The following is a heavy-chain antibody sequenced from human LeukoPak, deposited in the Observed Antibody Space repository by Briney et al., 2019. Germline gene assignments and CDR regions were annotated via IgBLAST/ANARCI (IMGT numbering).Heavy chain of an antibody. V-gene: IGHV4-59*01. D-gene: IGHD2-8*01. J-gene: IGHJ4*02. CDR2: IYYSVNT. CDR1: GGSINNYY. Sequence: SETLSLTCTVSGGSINNYYWSWIRQPPGRGLEWIGYIYYSVNTNYNPSLKSRVTISADTPRDQFSLKLSSVTAADTAVYYCARGTFDYWGQGTLVTVSS. CDR3: ARGTFDY.